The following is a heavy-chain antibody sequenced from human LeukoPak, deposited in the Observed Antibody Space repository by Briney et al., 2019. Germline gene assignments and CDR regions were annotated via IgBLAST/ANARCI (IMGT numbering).Heavy chain of an antibody. CDR2: IYTTGST. J-gene: IGHJ4*02. Sequence: SQTLSLTCTVSGGSISSGSYYWSWIRQPAGKGLEWIGRIYTTGSTNYNPSLKSRVTISVDTSKNQFSLKMSSVTAADTAVYYCARWSSGYYAFDYWDQGSLVTVSS. CDR3: ARWSSGYYAFDY. CDR1: GGSISSGSYY. V-gene: IGHV4-61*02. D-gene: IGHD3-22*01.